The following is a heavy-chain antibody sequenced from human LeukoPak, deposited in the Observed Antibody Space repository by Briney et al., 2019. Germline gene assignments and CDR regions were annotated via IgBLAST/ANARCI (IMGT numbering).Heavy chain of an antibody. D-gene: IGHD3-3*01. V-gene: IGHV3-15*05. J-gene: IGHJ4*02. CDR2: IKSRADGGTT. CDR3: LIFPGR. CDR1: GFSVINAW. Sequence: PGGSLRLSCAASGFSVINAWMSWVRQAPGQGLEWVGRIKSRADGGTTGYAAPVEGRFSISRDDSENTLYLQMNSLQTDDTALYYCLIFPGRWGQGTLVTVSS.